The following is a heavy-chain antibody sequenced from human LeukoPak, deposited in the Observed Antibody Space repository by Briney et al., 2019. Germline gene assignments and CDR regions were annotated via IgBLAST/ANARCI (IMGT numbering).Heavy chain of an antibody. D-gene: IGHD3-10*01. Sequence: SETLSLTCAVYGGSFSGYYWSWIRQPPGKGLEWIGEINRSGSTNYNPSLKSRVTISVDTSKNQFSLKLSSVTAADTAVYYCARVRGLLGDAFDIWGQGTMVTVSS. CDR1: GGSFSGYY. V-gene: IGHV4-34*01. CDR2: INRSGST. J-gene: IGHJ3*02. CDR3: ARVRGLLGDAFDI.